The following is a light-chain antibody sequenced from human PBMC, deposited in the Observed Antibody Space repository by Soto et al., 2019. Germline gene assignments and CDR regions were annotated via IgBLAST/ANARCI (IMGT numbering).Light chain of an antibody. CDR1: SNDIGNYNY. CDR3: SSFTGSSTLV. CDR2: EVS. V-gene: IGLV2-14*01. J-gene: IGLJ1*01. Sequence: QSALTQPASVSGSPGQSITISCTGTSNDIGNYNYVSWYQHHPDKAPKVMIYEVSNRPSGVSDRFSGSKSGNTASLTISGLRSEDEADYYCSSFTGSSTLVFGSGTKVTVL.